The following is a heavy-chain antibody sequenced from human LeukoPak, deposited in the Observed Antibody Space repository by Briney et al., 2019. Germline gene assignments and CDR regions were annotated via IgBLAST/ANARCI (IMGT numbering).Heavy chain of an antibody. CDR2: INHSGST. D-gene: IGHD3-3*01. V-gene: IGHV4-34*01. CDR1: GGSFSGYY. Sequence: SETLSLTCAVYGGSFSGYYWSWIRQPPGKGLEWIGEINHSGSTNYNPSLKSRVTISVDTSKNQFSLKLSSVTAADTAVYYCARDFPGAFLYNWFDPWGQGTLVTVSS. CDR3: ARDFPGAFLYNWFDP. J-gene: IGHJ5*02.